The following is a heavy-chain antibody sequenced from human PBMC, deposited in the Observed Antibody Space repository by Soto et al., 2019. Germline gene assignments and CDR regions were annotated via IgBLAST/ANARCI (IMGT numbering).Heavy chain of an antibody. Sequence: GGSLRLSCAASGFTFGGSAMHWVRQASGKGLEWVGHIRSKTNSYATAYAESVKGRFTISRDDSMNTAYLQMNSLKTEDTAVYFCTRQTDAVQWLVVPTDYNFDYWGQGTLVTISS. CDR2: IRSKTNSYAT. CDR3: TRQTDAVQWLVVPTDYNFDY. J-gene: IGHJ4*02. V-gene: IGHV3-73*01. D-gene: IGHD6-19*01. CDR1: GFTFGGSA.